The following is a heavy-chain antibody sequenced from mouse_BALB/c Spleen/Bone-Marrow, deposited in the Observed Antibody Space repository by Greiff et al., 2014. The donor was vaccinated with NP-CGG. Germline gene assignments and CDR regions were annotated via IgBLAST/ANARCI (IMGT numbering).Heavy chain of an antibody. CDR1: GYTFTSYV. CDR3: AREGVDYFDY. V-gene: IGHV1-14*01. J-gene: IGHJ2*01. Sequence: EVHLVESGPELVKPGASVKMSCKASGYTFTSYVMHWVKQKPGQGLEWIGYINPYNDGTKYNEKFKGKATLTSDKSSSTAYMELSSLTSEGSAVYYCAREGVDYFDYWGQGTTLTVSS. CDR2: INPYNDGT.